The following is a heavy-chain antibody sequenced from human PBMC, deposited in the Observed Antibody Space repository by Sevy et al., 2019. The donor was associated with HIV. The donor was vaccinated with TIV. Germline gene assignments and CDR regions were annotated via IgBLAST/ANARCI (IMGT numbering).Heavy chain of an antibody. D-gene: IGHD3-10*01. CDR2: INPDSGGT. J-gene: IGHJ4*02. CDR1: GYTFTGYY. V-gene: IGHV1-2*02. Sequence: ASVKVSCKASGYTFTGYYLYWVRQAPGQGLEWIGWINPDSGGTNYAQKYDGRVTMTRDTSISTAYMELSRLRSDDTAVYYCARVTDYGSGNYKDYWGQRTQVTVSS. CDR3: ARVTDYGSGNYKDY.